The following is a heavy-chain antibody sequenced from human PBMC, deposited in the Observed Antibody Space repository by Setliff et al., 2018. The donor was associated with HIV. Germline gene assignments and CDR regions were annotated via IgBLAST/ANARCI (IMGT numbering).Heavy chain of an antibody. Sequence: TLSLPCTVSGGSISSSRYYWGWIRQPPGMGLEWIGSIYYSGTTYYNPSLKSRVTISVDTSKNQFSLKLTSVTAADTAMYFCARDGGDPRYSGTYNYWGQGALVTVSS. V-gene: IGHV4-39*07. CDR1: GGSISSSRYY. D-gene: IGHD1-26*01. J-gene: IGHJ4*02. CDR2: IYYSGTT. CDR3: ARDGGDPRYSGTYNY.